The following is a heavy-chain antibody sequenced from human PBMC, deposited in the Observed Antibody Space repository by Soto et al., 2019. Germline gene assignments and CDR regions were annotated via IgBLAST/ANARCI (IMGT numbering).Heavy chain of an antibody. CDR3: ATHVLPIGAQKYYCEGMDL. J-gene: IGHJ6*01. V-gene: IGHV1-69-2*01. D-gene: IGHD1-26*01. CDR1: RYTFTDTY. Sequence: GSSVKVSCNVSRYTFTDTYMHWVQQAPGKGLEWMGLVVPEDGETLYAGKSQGRVTMTTKTSTSTAYMELRSLGSADTAVFYGATHVLPIGAQKYYCEGMDLRGRGSTV. CDR2: VVPEDGET.